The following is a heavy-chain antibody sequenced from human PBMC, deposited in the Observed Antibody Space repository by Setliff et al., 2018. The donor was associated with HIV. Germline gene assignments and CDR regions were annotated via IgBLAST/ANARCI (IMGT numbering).Heavy chain of an antibody. D-gene: IGHD4-17*01. CDR3: ARDYGGNSDY. CDR2: IKPDGSEK. CDR1: GFTFSSSW. V-gene: IGHV3-7*04. J-gene: IGHJ4*02. Sequence: GGSLRLSCAASGFTFSSSWMSWVRQAPGKGLEWVAKIKPDGSEKYYADSVKGRFTISRDNAKNSLYLQMNSLRAEDTAVYYCARDYGGNSDYWGQGTLVTVSS.